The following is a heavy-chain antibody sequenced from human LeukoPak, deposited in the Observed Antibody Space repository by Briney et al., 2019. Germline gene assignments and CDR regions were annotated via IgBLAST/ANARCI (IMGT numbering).Heavy chain of an antibody. J-gene: IGHJ5*02. D-gene: IGHD4-11*01. CDR1: DDSVNTYY. Sequence: KPSETLSLTCIGSDDSVNTYYCSWIRQAPGKGLEWIGYIYNRGSTKYNPSLKSRATISVDTSKNQFSLKLTYVTAADTAVYYCAMSNTVRRPFFDPWLLGTLVTVSS. CDR2: IYNRGST. CDR3: AMSNTVRRPFFDP. V-gene: IGHV4-59*02.